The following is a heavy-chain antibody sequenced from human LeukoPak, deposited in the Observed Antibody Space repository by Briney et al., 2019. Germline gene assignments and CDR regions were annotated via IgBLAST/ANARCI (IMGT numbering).Heavy chain of an antibody. CDR1: GYSFNTFY. CDR2: IYPSDSET. D-gene: IGHD3-10*01. Sequence: GASLQISCKGSGYSFNTFYIGWVRQTPETGLEWMGNIYPSDSETKYKPSFQGQITTSVDKAITTAYLHLSGLKASDTGMYYCARLIYYGSGRTYFFDSWGQGTLVTVSP. J-gene: IGHJ4*02. V-gene: IGHV5-51*01. CDR3: ARLIYYGSGRTYFFDS.